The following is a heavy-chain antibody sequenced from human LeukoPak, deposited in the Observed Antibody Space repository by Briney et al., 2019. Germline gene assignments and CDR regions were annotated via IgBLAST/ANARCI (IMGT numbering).Heavy chain of an antibody. D-gene: IGHD3-10*01. CDR3: ARVGSYYYGSGSTPALDY. CDR1: GGSISSSNW. CDR2: IYHSGST. J-gene: IGHJ4*02. Sequence: PSETLSLTCAVSGGSISSSNWWSWVRQPPGKGLEWIGEIYHSGSTNYNPSLKSRVTISVDKSKNQFSLKLSSVTAADTAVYCCARVGSYYYGSGSTPALDYWGQGTLVTVSS. V-gene: IGHV4-4*01.